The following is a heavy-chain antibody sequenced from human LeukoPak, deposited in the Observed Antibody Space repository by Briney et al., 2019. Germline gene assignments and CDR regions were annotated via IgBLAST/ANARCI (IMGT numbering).Heavy chain of an antibody. Sequence: PEGSLRLSCAASGFTFRSYEMNWVRQAPGKGLEWVSYISSSGSTIYYADSVKGRFTVSRDNAKNSIYLQMNSLRAEDTAVYYCVRWTIDYWGQGTLVTVSS. CDR1: GFTFRSYE. CDR2: ISSSGSTI. CDR3: VRWTIDY. D-gene: IGHD3/OR15-3a*01. J-gene: IGHJ4*02. V-gene: IGHV3-48*03.